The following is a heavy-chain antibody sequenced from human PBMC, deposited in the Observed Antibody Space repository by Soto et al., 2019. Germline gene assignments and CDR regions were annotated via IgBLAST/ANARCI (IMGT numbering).Heavy chain of an antibody. Sequence: PGGSLRLCCAVSGFTVSNAWMSWVRQAPGKGLEWVGRIKSKTDGGTADFAAPVKGRFTISRDDSKNTLYLQMNSLKTEDTSVYYGTTLPRAYWGQGPLVPFS. CDR1: GFTVSNAW. CDR2: IKSKTDGGTA. J-gene: IGHJ4*02. CDR3: TTLPRAY. V-gene: IGHV3-15*01.